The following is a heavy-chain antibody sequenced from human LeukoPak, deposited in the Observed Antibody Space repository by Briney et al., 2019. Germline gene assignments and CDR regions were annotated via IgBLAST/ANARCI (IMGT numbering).Heavy chain of an antibody. J-gene: IGHJ5*02. Sequence: SETLSLTCTVSGGSISSYYWSWIRQPPGKGLEWIGYIYYSGSTNYNPSLKSRVTISVDTSKNQFSLKLSSVTAADTAVYYCARAVDIVATTLGWFDPWGQGTLVTVSS. V-gene: IGHV4-59*08. CDR1: GGSISSYY. CDR2: IYYSGST. D-gene: IGHD5-12*01. CDR3: ARAVDIVATTLGWFDP.